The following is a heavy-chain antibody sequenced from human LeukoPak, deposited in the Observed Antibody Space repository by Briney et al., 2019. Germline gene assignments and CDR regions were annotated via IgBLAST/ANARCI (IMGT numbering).Heavy chain of an antibody. CDR1: DYSLSTYG. Sequence: SVKVSSKASDYSLSTYGITWVPEAPGQGLECVGWISATNGHTNYGQKLQGRDPMTTDTSTSTAYMELRSLGSDDTALYYCARFSPSWPNDAFDSWGQGTMVTVSS. J-gene: IGHJ3*02. D-gene: IGHD2-15*01. V-gene: IGHV1-18*01. CDR2: ISATNGHT. CDR3: ARFSPSWPNDAFDS.